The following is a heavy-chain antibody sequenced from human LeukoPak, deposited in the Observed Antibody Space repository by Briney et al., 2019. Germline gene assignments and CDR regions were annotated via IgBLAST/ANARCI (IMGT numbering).Heavy chain of an antibody. CDR3: ARDCSSTSCIYYYYYYGMDV. V-gene: IGHV3-48*03. CDR1: GFTFSSYE. D-gene: IGHD2-2*01. J-gene: IGHJ6*04. CDR2: ISSSGSTI. Sequence: HSGGSLRLSCAASGFTFSSYEMNWVRQAPGKALEWVSYISSSGSTIYYADSVKGRFTISRDNAKNSLYLQMNSLRAEDTAVYYCARDCSSTSCIYYYYYYGMDVWGKGTTVTVSS.